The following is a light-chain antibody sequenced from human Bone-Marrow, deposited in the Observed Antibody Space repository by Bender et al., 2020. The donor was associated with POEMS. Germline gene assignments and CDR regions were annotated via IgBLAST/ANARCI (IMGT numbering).Light chain of an antibody. CDR2: SSH. CDR3: AAWDDSLNGVV. J-gene: IGLJ3*02. V-gene: IGLV1-44*01. CDR1: SSNIGAHA. Sequence: QSVLTQPPSASGTPGQRVTISCSGGSSNIGAHAVNWYQPLPGTAPKLLIYSSHRRPSEVPDRFSGSRSGTSASLAISGLQSEDEAESYCAAWDDSLNGVVFGGGTTLTVL.